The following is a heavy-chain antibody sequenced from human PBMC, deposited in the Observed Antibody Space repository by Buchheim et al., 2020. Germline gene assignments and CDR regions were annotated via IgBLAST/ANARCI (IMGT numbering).Heavy chain of an antibody. Sequence: EVQVVESGGGLVQPGGSLRLSCAASGFTFGSYWMHWVRQAPGGALVWVSRINEDGSHTTYTDSVKGRFTISRDNAKNTLYLQMNSLTAEDTAVYYCSKDMSGAEDSWGQGTL. CDR2: INEDGSHT. J-gene: IGHJ4*02. CDR1: GFTFGSYW. V-gene: IGHV3-74*03. CDR3: SKDMSGAEDS. D-gene: IGHD2-15*01.